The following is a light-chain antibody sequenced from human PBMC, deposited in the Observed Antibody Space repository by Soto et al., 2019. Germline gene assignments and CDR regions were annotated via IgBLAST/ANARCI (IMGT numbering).Light chain of an antibody. V-gene: IGKV3-15*01. CDR1: QSVSSN. CDR2: GAS. CDR3: QQYNNWPRT. J-gene: IGKJ1*01. Sequence: EIVMTQSPATLSVSPGERKTLSCRTSQSVSSNLAWYQQKPFQAPWLLIYGASTRATGIPARFIGSGFGTEFTLTICSLQSEDFAVYYCQQYNNWPRTFGQGTKVDIK.